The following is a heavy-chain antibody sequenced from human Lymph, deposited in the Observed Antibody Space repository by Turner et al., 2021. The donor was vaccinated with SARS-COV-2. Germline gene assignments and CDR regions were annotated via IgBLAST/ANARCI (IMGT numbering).Heavy chain of an antibody. Sequence: QVQLVQSGAEVKKPGASVKVSCMVSGYTLPELSMHWVRQTPGKGLEGRGGFDPEDGETIYAQNFQGRVTMTEDTSTDTAYMDLSSLRSEDTAVYYCATAPAAVVTGWFDPWGQGTLVTVSS. J-gene: IGHJ5*02. CDR1: GYTLPELS. V-gene: IGHV1-24*01. D-gene: IGHD2-15*01. CDR2: FDPEDGET. CDR3: ATAPAAVVTGWFDP.